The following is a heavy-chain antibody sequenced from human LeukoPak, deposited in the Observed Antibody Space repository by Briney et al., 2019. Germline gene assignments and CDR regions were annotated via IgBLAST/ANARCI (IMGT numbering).Heavy chain of an antibody. CDR3: ARWDSGWYY. J-gene: IGHJ4*02. V-gene: IGHV3-7*04. Sequence: PGGSLRLSCAASGFTFSRYWMSWVRQAPGKGLEWVANIKQDGSDKYYMDSVKGRFTISRDNAKNSLYLQMNSLRGEDTALYYCARWDSGWYYWGQGTLVTVSS. CDR1: GFTFSRYW. CDR2: IKQDGSDK. D-gene: IGHD6-25*01.